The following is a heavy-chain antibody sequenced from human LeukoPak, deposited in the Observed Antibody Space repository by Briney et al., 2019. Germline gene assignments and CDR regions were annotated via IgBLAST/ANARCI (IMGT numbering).Heavy chain of an antibody. V-gene: IGHV1-2*02. J-gene: IGHJ6*03. CDR2: INHNSGGT. CDR3: ARAVAGRTYYYYYMDV. D-gene: IGHD6-19*01. Sequence: ASVKVSCKASGYTFTGYYMHWVRQAPGQGLEWMGWINHNSGGTNYAQKFQGRVTMTRDTSISTAYMELSRLRSDDTAVYYCARAVAGRTYYYYYMDVWGKGTTVTVSS. CDR1: GYTFTGYY.